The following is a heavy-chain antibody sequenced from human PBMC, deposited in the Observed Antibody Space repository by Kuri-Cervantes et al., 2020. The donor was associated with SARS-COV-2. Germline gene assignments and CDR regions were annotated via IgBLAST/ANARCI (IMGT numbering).Heavy chain of an antibody. CDR2: INPDGSYT. V-gene: IGHV3-74*01. J-gene: IGHJ4*02. CDR1: GFTFSGHW. Sequence: GESLKISCAASGFTFSGHWIHWVRQAPGKGLVWVSRINPDGSYTNNADSVKGRFTISRDNAKKSLFLQMNSLRAEDTAIYYCSRDRGYSGTSSPVYWGQGTLVTVSS. D-gene: IGHD1-26*01. CDR3: SRDRGYSGTSSPVY.